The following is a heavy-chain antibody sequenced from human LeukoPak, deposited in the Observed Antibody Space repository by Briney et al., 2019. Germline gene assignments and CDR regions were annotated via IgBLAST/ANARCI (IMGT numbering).Heavy chain of an antibody. J-gene: IGHJ3*02. Sequence: SETLSLTCTVSGGSISSYYWSWIRQPPGKGLEWIGYIYYSGSTNYNPSLKSRVTISVDTSKNQFSLRLSSVTAADTAVYYCARSDPTYYYDSSGYHAFDIWGQGTMVTASS. CDR3: ARSDPTYYYDSSGYHAFDI. CDR1: GGSISSYY. V-gene: IGHV4-59*01. CDR2: IYYSGST. D-gene: IGHD3-22*01.